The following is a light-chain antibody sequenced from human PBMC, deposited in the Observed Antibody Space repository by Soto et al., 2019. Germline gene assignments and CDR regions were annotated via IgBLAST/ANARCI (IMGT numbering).Light chain of an antibody. Sequence: QSVLTQPASVSGSPGQSITISCTGTSSDVGSYNLVSWYQHHPSKAPKFMISEVTKRPSGLSPRFSGTKSGNTAYLTISVLHTEDESYYYCCSYGGSGTGVFGGGTKVTVL. J-gene: IGLJ3*02. CDR1: SSDVGSYNL. CDR2: EVT. V-gene: IGLV2-23*02. CDR3: CSYGGSGTGV.